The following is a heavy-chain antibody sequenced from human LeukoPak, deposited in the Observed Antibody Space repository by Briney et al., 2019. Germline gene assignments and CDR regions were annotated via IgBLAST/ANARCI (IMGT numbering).Heavy chain of an antibody. V-gene: IGHV1-18*01. J-gene: IGHJ6*03. CDR1: GYTFTSYG. Sequence: ASVKVSCKASGYTFTSYGISWVRQAPGQGLEWMGWISAYNGNTNYAQKLQGRVTMTTDTSTSTAYMELRSLRSDDTAVYYCAREGYSSGWNQDNYYMDVWGKGTTVTISS. CDR3: AREGYSSGWNQDNYYMDV. CDR2: ISAYNGNT. D-gene: IGHD6-25*01.